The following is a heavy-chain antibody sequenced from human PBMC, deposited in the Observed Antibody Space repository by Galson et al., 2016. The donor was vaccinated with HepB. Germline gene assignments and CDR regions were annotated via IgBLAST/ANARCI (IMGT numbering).Heavy chain of an antibody. CDR2: IGSGSNTI. J-gene: IGHJ4*02. CDR3: ARDIPGVSYFGY. CDR1: GFSISIYS. V-gene: IGHV3-48*01. Sequence: SLRLSCAASGFSISIYSMDWVRQAPGKGLEWISYIGSGSNTIYYADSVKGRFTISRDNAKNSLSRQMNSRSAEDTAVYYCARDIPGVSYFGYWGQGTLVTVSS. D-gene: IGHD2-21*01.